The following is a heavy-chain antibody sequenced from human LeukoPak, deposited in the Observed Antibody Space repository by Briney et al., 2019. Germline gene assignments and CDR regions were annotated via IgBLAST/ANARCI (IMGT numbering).Heavy chain of an antibody. CDR2: INPSGGST. Sequence: GASVKVSCKASGYTFTSYYMHWVRQAPGQGLEWMGIINPSGGSTSYAQKFQGRVTMTRDTSTSTVYMELSSLRSEDTAVYYCAGDIIVVVPAAIRENWFDPWGQGTLVTVSS. V-gene: IGHV1-46*01. D-gene: IGHD2-2*02. J-gene: IGHJ5*02. CDR1: GYTFTSYY. CDR3: AGDIIVVVPAAIRENWFDP.